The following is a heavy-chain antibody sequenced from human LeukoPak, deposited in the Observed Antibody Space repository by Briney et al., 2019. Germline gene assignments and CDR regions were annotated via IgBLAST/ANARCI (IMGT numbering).Heavy chain of an antibody. Sequence: SETLSLTCTVSGGSISSSSYYWGWIRQPPGKGLEWIGSIYYSGSTYYNPSLKSRVTISVDTSKNQFSLKLSSVPAADTAVYYCARHINGSGSTGPRGYYYYYYGMDVWGQGTTVTVSS. CDR1: GGSISSSSYY. CDR2: IYYSGST. CDR3: ARHINGSGSTGPRGYYYYYYGMDV. D-gene: IGHD3-10*01. V-gene: IGHV4-39*01. J-gene: IGHJ6*02.